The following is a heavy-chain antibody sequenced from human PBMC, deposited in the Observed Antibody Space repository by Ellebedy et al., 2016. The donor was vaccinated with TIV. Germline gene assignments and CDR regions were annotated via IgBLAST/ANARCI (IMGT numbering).Heavy chain of an antibody. CDR3: SREWQLWSSGLDS. CDR2: ISPNTGAT. CDR1: GYTFTAYF. V-gene: IGHV1-2*02. Sequence: ASVKVSXXASGYTFTAYFIHWARQAPGQGLQWVGWISPNTGATFYAQKFHGRVTMTRDTSLNTAYMELSSLRSDDTAVYYCSREWQLWSSGLDSWGQGTLVTVSS. D-gene: IGHD5-18*01. J-gene: IGHJ4*02.